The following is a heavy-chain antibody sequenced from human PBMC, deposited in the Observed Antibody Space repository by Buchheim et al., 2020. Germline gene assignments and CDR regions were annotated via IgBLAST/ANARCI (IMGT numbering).Heavy chain of an antibody. D-gene: IGHD3-22*01. CDR2: ISGSGGST. V-gene: IGHV3-23*01. CDR1: GFTFSRYA. Sequence: EVQLLESGGGLVQPGGSLRLSCAASGFTFSRYAMSWVRQAPGKGLEWVSAISGSGGSTYYADSVKGRFTISRDNSKNTLYLQMNSLRAEDTAVYYCAKDDKAYYYDSSGEVRAIDIWGQGT. J-gene: IGHJ3*02. CDR3: AKDDKAYYYDSSGEVRAIDI.